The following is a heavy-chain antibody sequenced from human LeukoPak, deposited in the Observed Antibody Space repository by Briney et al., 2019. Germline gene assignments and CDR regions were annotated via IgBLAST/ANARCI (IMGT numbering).Heavy chain of an antibody. CDR3: AKDSNDYGDYGSDFDY. CDR1: GFTFDDYA. J-gene: IGHJ4*02. Sequence: GRSLRLSCAASGFTFDDYAMHWVRQAPGKGLEWVSDISWNSGNIGYADSVKGRFTVSRDNAKNSLYLQMNSLRPDDTALYYCAKDSNDYGDYGSDFDYWGQGTLVTVSS. V-gene: IGHV3-9*01. CDR2: ISWNSGNI. D-gene: IGHD4-17*01.